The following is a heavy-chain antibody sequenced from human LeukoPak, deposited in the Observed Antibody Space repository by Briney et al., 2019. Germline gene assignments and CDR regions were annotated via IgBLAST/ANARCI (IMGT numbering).Heavy chain of an antibody. D-gene: IGHD3-22*01. CDR1: GFTFRSYA. V-gene: IGHV3-23*01. CDR3: AKPSLYYLDAFDI. J-gene: IGHJ3*02. CDR2: ISGSGGST. Sequence: GGSLRLSCAASGFTFRSYAMSWVRQAPGKGLEWVSAISGSGGSTYYADSVKGRFTISRDNSKNTLYLQMNSLRAEDTAVYYCAKPSLYYLDAFDIWGQGTVVTVSS.